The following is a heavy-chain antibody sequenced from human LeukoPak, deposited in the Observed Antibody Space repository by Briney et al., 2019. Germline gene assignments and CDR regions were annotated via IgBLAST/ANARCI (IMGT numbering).Heavy chain of an antibody. V-gene: IGHV1-2*02. D-gene: IGHD3-10*01. Sequence: GASVKVSCKAAGYTFTGYYMHWGRQAPGQGREWMGWINPNSGGTNYAQKFQGRVTMTRDTSISTAYMELSRLRSDDTAVYYCARGRKVRYGSGSSDYWGQGTLVTVSS. J-gene: IGHJ4*02. CDR1: GYTFTGYY. CDR3: ARGRKVRYGSGSSDY. CDR2: INPNSGGT.